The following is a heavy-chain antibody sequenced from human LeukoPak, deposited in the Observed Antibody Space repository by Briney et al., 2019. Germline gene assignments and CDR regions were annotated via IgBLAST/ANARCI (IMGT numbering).Heavy chain of an antibody. Sequence: PSETLPLTCTVSGGSISSSSYYWGWIRQPPGKGLEWIGSIYYSGSTYYNPSLKSRVTISVDTSKNQFSLKLSSVTAADTAVYYCARMDYCSGGSCYSGWFDPWGQGTLVTVSS. CDR3: ARMDYCSGGSCYSGWFDP. D-gene: IGHD2-15*01. CDR1: GGSISSSSYY. V-gene: IGHV4-39*07. CDR2: IYYSGST. J-gene: IGHJ5*02.